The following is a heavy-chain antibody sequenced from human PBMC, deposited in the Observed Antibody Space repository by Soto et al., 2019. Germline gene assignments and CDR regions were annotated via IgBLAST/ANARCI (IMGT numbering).Heavy chain of an antibody. J-gene: IGHJ4*02. CDR3: VRDKYGPLDY. V-gene: IGHV4-30-4*01. D-gene: IGHD4-17*01. Sequence: SETLSLTCTVSGASINSGDYYWGWIRQPPGKGLEWIGYISYSGSTYYNPSLKSRVTISVDTSKSQFSLILSSMTAADTAVYFCVRDKYGPLDYWGQGTLVTVSS. CDR2: ISYSGST. CDR1: GASINSGDYY.